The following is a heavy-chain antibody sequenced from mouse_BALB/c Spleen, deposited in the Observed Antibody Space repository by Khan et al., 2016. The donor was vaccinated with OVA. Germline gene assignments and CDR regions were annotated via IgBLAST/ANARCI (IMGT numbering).Heavy chain of an antibody. D-gene: IGHD2-14*01. CDR2: IIYSGNT. V-gene: IGHV3-8*02. Sequence: EVQLQESGPSLVKPSQTLSLTCSVTGDSITSGYWNWIRKFPGNKLEYMGYIIYSGNTYYNPSLNSRISITRHTSTTQYYLQLNSVTNEETATYYCARSTYRYGFAYWGQGTLVTVSA. CDR1: GDSITSGY. J-gene: IGHJ3*01. CDR3: ARSTYRYGFAY.